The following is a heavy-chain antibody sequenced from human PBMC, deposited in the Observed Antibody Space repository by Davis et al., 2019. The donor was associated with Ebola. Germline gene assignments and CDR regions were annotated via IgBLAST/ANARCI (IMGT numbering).Heavy chain of an antibody. Sequence: ASVKVSCKASGYTFTGYYMHWVRQAPGQGLEWMGWINPNSGGTNYAQKFQGRVTMTRDTSISTAYMELSRLRSDDTAVYYCARDGDQGYNWNVGGDPHDAFDIWGQGTMVTVSS. J-gene: IGHJ3*02. CDR1: GYTFTGYY. CDR2: INPNSGGT. V-gene: IGHV1-2*02. CDR3: ARDGDQGYNWNVGGDPHDAFDI. D-gene: IGHD1-1*01.